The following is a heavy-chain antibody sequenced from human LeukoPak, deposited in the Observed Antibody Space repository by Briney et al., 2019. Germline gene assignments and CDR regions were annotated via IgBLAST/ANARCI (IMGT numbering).Heavy chain of an antibody. CDR1: ALTFTICS. CDR2: ISGSSSHT. J-gene: IGHJ4*02. Sequence: GDSLTLSFAPSALTFTICSMSGVREAPGNVLDWRSIISGSSSHTMDADSVRGRFTISRDNTRNTLYLHMNNVRAEDTALYYCAKEHDYSNAAPEWGFDSWGQGTRVTVSS. D-gene: IGHD3-3*01. V-gene: IGHV3-23*01. CDR3: AKEHDYSNAAPEWGFDS.